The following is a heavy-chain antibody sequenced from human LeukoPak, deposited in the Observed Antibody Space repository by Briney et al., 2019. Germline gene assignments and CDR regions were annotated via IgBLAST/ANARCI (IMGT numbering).Heavy chain of an antibody. J-gene: IGHJ4*02. CDR2: ISSSGSTK. D-gene: IGHD3-10*01. V-gene: IGHV3-11*04. CDR1: GFTFSNAW. Sequence: PGGSLRLSCAASGFTFSNAWMSWVRQAPGKGLEWVSYISSSGSTKYYADSVKGRFTISRDNAKNSLYLQMNSLKAEDTAVYYCARDVGFGGYSRGIFDYWGQGTLVTVSS. CDR3: ARDVGFGGYSRGIFDY.